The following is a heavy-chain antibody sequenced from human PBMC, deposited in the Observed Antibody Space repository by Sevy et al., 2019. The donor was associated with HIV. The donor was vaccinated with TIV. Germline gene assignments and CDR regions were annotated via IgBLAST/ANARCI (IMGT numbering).Heavy chain of an antibody. J-gene: IGHJ4*02. CDR3: ARSFAVDTAMVTDY. CDR2: IYYSGST. CDR1: GGSISSYY. Sequence: SETLSLTCTVSGGSISSYYWSWIRQPPGKGLEWIGYIYYSGSTNYNPSLKSRVTISVDMSKNQFSLKLSSVTAADTAVYYCARSFAVDTAMVTDYWGQGTLVTVSS. V-gene: IGHV4-59*01. D-gene: IGHD5-18*01.